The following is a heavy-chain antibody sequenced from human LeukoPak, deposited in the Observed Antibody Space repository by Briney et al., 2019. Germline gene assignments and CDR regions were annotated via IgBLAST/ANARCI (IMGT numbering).Heavy chain of an antibody. D-gene: IGHD6-19*01. Sequence: GGSLRLSCAASGFTFSSYTMNWVRQPPGKGLEWVSNIGTSSTTIYYADSVKGRFTISRDNAKNSLYLQMNSLRADDTAVYYCARDRYSSGWYGDFDCWGQGTLVTVSS. J-gene: IGHJ4*02. CDR2: IGTSSTTI. CDR1: GFTFSSYT. CDR3: ARDRYSSGWYGDFDC. V-gene: IGHV3-48*01.